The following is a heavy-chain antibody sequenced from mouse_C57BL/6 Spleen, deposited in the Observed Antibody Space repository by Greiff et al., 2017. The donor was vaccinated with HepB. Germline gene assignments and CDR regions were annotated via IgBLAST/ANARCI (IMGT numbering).Heavy chain of an antibody. CDR3: ARPRGDYGSSWDYFDY. CDR1: GYTFTSYW. V-gene: IGHV1-50*01. J-gene: IGHJ2*01. Sequence: QVQLKQPGAELVKPGASVKLSCKASGYTFTSYWMQWVKQRPGQGLEWIGEIDPSDSYTNYNQKFKGKATLTVDTSSSTAYMQLSSLTSEDSAVYYCARPRGDYGSSWDYFDYWGQGTTLTVSS. D-gene: IGHD1-1*01. CDR2: IDPSDSYT.